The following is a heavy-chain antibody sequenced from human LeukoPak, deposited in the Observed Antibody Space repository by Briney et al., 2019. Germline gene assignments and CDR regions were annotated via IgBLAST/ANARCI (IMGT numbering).Heavy chain of an antibody. CDR1: GDSISPYY. V-gene: IGHV4-59*01. J-gene: IGHJ6*03. D-gene: IGHD3-3*01. Sequence: SVTLSLTCAVSGDSISPYYWSWIRQPPGKGLEWIGHIYSSGSTSYNPYSSGTTNYNPSLKSRVAISADTSENQFSLNLSSLTAADTAVYYCARRGGDFWSDSYSDYYMDVWGKGTTVTVSS. CDR2: IYSSGSTSYNPYSSGTT. CDR3: ARRGGDFWSDSYSDYYMDV.